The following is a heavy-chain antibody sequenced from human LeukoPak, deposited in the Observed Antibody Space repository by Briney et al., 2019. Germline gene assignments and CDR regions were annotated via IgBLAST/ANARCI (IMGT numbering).Heavy chain of an antibody. J-gene: IGHJ4*02. V-gene: IGHV4-59*01. CDR3: ASTDYYGSGSPKD. CDR2: IYYSGST. D-gene: IGHD3-10*01. Sequence: SETLSLTCTVSGGSISSYYWSWIRQPPGKGLEWIGYIYYSGSTNYNPSLKSRVTISVDTSKNQFSLKLSSVTAADTAVYYCASTDYYGSGSPKDWGQGTLVTVSS. CDR1: GGSISSYY.